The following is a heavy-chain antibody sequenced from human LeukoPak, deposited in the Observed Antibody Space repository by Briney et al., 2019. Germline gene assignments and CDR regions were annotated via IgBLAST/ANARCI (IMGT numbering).Heavy chain of an antibody. CDR2: MSGSGANT. D-gene: IGHD6-19*01. CDR1: GFTFTNHG. Sequence: GGSLRLSCGASGFTFTNHGTSWVRQAPGKGLEWVSAMSGSGANTYYTDSVRGRFIISRDQSRKTLYLQMNRLRAEDTAIYYCASHATYTSDWRARTFDYWGQGTLVTVSS. V-gene: IGHV3-23*01. J-gene: IGHJ4*02. CDR3: ASHATYTSDWRARTFDY.